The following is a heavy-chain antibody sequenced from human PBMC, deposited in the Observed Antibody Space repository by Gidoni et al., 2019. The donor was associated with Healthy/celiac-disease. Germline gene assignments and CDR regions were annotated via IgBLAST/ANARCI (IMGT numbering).Heavy chain of an antibody. Sequence: EVQLLESGGGLVQPGGSLRLSCAASGCPFSSYAMSWVRQAPGKGLEWVSAISGSGGSTYYADSVKGRFTISRDNSKNTLYLQMNSLRAEDTAVYYCAKDLRLGRLLRGGSWGQGTLVTVSS. V-gene: IGHV3-23*01. D-gene: IGHD2-15*01. CDR3: AKDLRLGRLLRGGS. CDR2: ISGSGGST. J-gene: IGHJ4*02. CDR1: GCPFSSYA.